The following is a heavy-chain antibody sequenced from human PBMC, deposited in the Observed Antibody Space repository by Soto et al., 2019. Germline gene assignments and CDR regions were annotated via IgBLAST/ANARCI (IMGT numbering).Heavy chain of an antibody. CDR1: GGSISSYY. CDR2: IYYSGST. CDR3: ARGVVLVGFYYYGMDV. Sequence: PSETLSLTCTVSGGSISSYYWSWIRQPPGKGLEWIGYIYYSGSTNYNPSLKSRVTISVDTSKNQFSLKLSSVTAADTAVYYCARGVVLVGFYYYGMDVWGQGTTVTVSS. D-gene: IGHD2-15*01. J-gene: IGHJ6*02. V-gene: IGHV4-59*12.